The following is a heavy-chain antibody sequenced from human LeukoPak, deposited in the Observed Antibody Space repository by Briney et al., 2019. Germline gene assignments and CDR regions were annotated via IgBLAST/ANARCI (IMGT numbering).Heavy chain of an antibody. J-gene: IGHJ4*02. CDR3: ARDGQGSWLDY. Sequence: SETLSLTCTVSAGSISSYYWSWIRQPPGKGLEWIGYIYYSGSTNYNPSLKSRVTISVDTSKNQFSLKLSSVTAAGTAVYYCARDGQGSWLDYWGQGTLVTVSS. D-gene: IGHD6-13*01. V-gene: IGHV4-59*01. CDR2: IYYSGST. CDR1: AGSISSYY.